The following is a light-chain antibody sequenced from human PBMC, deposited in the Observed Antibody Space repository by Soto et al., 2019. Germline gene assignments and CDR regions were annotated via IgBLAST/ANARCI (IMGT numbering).Light chain of an antibody. V-gene: IGKV3-11*01. Sequence: EIVLTQSPATLSLSPGERATLSCRASQSVSSYLAWYQQKPGQAPRLLIYDASNRATGIPARFSGSGSGTDFTRTISSLEPQAIPVYYHPQRSNWTPPLTFGGGTKVEIK. CDR2: DAS. J-gene: IGKJ4*01. CDR3: PQRSNWTPPLT. CDR1: QSVSSY.